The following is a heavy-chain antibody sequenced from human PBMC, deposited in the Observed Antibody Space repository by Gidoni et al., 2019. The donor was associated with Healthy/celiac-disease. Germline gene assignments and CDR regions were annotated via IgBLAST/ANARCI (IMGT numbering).Heavy chain of an antibody. CDR2: IYTSGST. CDR3: ARDLGRYSSSYYFDY. D-gene: IGHD6-6*01. CDR1: GGSISSGSYY. J-gene: IGHJ4*02. Sequence: QVQLQESGPGLVKPSQTLSLTCTVSGGSISSGSYYWSWIRQPAGKGLEWIGRIYTSGSTNYNPSLKSRVTMSVDTSKNQFSLKLSSVTAADTAVYYCARDLGRYSSSYYFDYWGQGTLVTVSS. V-gene: IGHV4-61*02.